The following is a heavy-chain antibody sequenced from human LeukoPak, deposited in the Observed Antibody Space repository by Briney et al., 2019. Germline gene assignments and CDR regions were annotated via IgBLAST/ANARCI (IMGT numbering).Heavy chain of an antibody. Sequence: GGSLRLSCAASGFTFSSYGMSWVRQAPGKGLEWVSAISGSGGSTYYADSVTGRFTISRDNSKNTLYLQMNSLRAEDTAVYYCAKDLLRSSGDYYGSGSYSPFDYWGQGTLVTVSS. CDR3: AKDLLRSSGDYYGSGSYSPFDY. D-gene: IGHD3-10*01. J-gene: IGHJ4*02. V-gene: IGHV3-23*01. CDR2: ISGSGGST. CDR1: GFTFSSYG.